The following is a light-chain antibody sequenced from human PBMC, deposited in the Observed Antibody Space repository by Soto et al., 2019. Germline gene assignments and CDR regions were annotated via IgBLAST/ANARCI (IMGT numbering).Light chain of an antibody. CDR1: SSDIGTYNF. J-gene: IGLJ1*01. CDR2: EVS. V-gene: IGLV2-14*01. Sequence: QSVLTQPASVSGSPGQSITISCTGTSSDIGTYNFVSWYQQHPGKVPKLIIYEVSSRPSEISDRFSGSKSGDTASLTISGLQAEDEAEYYCSSKINNITPLYVFGTGTKVTVL. CDR3: SSKINNITPLYV.